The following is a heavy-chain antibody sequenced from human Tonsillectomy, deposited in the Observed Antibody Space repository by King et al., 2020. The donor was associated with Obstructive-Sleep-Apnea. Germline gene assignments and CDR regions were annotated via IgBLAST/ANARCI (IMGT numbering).Heavy chain of an antibody. Sequence: VQLVESGGGLVQSGGSRRLSCEASGFTLSYYWMSWLRQAPGKGLEWVANINLDGREKHYGDSVKGRFTISRDNAKNSLYLQMNSLRAEDTAVYYCARGAPYESLEAAGTDWYDPWGQGTRVIVSS. CDR3: ARGAPYESLEAAGTDWYDP. CDR2: INLDGREK. J-gene: IGHJ5*02. CDR1: GFTLSYYW. V-gene: IGHV3-7*01. D-gene: IGHD6-25*01.